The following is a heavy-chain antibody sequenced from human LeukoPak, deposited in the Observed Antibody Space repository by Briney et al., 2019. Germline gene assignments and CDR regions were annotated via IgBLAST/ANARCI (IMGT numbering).Heavy chain of an antibody. V-gene: IGHV3-53*01. CDR3: ARVNYGDYGDLDY. J-gene: IGHJ4*02. CDR2: IYSGGST. D-gene: IGHD4-17*01. Sequence: GGSLRLSCAASGFTVSSNYMSWVRQAPGKGLEWVPVIYSGGSTYYADSVKGRFTISRDNSKNTLYLQMNSLRAEDTAVYYCARVNYGDYGDLDYWGQGTLVTVSS. CDR1: GFTVSSNY.